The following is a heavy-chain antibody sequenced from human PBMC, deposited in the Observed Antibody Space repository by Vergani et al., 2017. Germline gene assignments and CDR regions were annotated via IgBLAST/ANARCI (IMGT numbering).Heavy chain of an antibody. CDR3: SRGRGYSFGYSDY. V-gene: IGHV3-49*04. D-gene: IGHD5-18*01. CDR1: GFFFGDYA. J-gene: IGHJ4*02. Sequence: EVQLVESGGGFVPSGRSLRLLCAASGFFFGDYAMTWVRQAPGKGLGWVAFIRNKAYGGTTEYAASVKGRFTISRDDSKRLAYLQLSGLKTEDTAVYFCSRGRGYSFGYSDYWGQGTLVTVSS. CDR2: IRNKAYGGTT.